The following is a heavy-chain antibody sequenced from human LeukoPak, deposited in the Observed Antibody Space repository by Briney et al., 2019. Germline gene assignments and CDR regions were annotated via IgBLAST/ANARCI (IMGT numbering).Heavy chain of an antibody. CDR1: GLTFSTRG. Sequence: PGGSLRLSCAASGLTFSTRGMHWVRQAPGKGLEWVAFIQYDGGNTYYADSVTGRFTISRDNSKNTLYLQMNSLRPEDTAIYYCSIFEISLIEVLNNWGQGTLVSVSS. J-gene: IGHJ4*02. CDR2: IQYDGGNT. V-gene: IGHV3-30*02. CDR3: SIFEISLIEVLNN. D-gene: IGHD2-21*01.